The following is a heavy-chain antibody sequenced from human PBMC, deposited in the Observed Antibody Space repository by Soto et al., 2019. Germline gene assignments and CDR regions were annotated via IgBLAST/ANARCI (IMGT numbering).Heavy chain of an antibody. Sequence: SQTLSLTCAISGDSVSSNSAAWNWIRQSPSRGLEWLGRTYYRSKWYNDYAVSVKSRITTNPDTSKNQFSLQLNSVTPEDTAVYYCARGRYGDYVTTEDPHYFDYWGQGTLVTVSS. V-gene: IGHV6-1*01. CDR2: TYYRSKWYN. J-gene: IGHJ4*02. CDR1: GDSVSSNSAA. CDR3: ARGRYGDYVTTEDPHYFDY. D-gene: IGHD4-17*01.